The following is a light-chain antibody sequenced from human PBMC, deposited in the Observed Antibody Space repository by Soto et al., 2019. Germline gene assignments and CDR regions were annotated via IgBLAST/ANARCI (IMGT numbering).Light chain of an antibody. CDR2: DAS. V-gene: IGKV3-20*01. CDR3: QQYGNSPPYT. CDR1: QSVSSNY. Sequence: EIVLTQSPGTLSLSPGERATLSCRASQSVSSNYLAWYQQRPGQAPRLLIYDASRRATGIPDRFSGSGSGTDFTLTISRLVPEDFAMYYCQQYGNSPPYTFGQGTKLEIK. J-gene: IGKJ2*01.